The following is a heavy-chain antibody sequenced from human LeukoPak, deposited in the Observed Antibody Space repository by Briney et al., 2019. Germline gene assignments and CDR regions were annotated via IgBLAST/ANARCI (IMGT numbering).Heavy chain of an antibody. CDR2: ISGSGDTT. V-gene: IGHV3-23*01. CDR3: AKSQRNDQQVVQRIDY. J-gene: IGHJ4*02. CDR1: GFTFSSYA. Sequence: GGSLRLSCAASGFTFSSYAMNWVRQAPGKGLEWVSSISGSGDTTYYTGSVKGRFTISRDNSKNALYLQMSSLRAEDTAVYYCAKSQRNDQQVVQRIDYWGQGTLVTVSS. D-gene: IGHD2-2*01.